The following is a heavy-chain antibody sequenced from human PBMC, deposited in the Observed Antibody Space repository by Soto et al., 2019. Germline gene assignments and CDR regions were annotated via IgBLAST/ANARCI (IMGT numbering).Heavy chain of an antibody. J-gene: IGHJ4*02. CDR1: GFTFNNHA. V-gene: IGHV3-23*01. CDR3: ARDYNGNRNFDY. D-gene: IGHD1-20*01. Sequence: EVQLLESGGGLVQPGGSLKLSCAASGFTFNNHAMTWVRQAPGKGLGWVSEMSGGFRTYYADSVKGRFTISRENSKNALYLQMNNVRLGDTAVYYCARDYNGNRNFDYWGEGTLVPVSS. CDR2: MSGGFRT.